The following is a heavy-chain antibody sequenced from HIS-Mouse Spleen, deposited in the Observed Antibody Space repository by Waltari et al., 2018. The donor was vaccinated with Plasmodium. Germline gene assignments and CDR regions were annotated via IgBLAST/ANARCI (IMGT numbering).Heavy chain of an antibody. Sequence: EVLRVESGGGLVKPGASLSLPCPASGFPFRYFRLTWVRQAPGKGLEWVSSISSSSSYIYYAASVKGRFTISRDNAKNSLYLQRHSLRAEETAVYYCAREEIWTGYYNDYCYFDLWGRGSLVTVSS. J-gene: IGHJ2*01. D-gene: IGHD3-9*01. CDR2: ISSSSSYI. CDR1: GFPFRYFR. V-gene: IGHV3-21*01. CDR3: AREEIWTGYYNDYCYFDL.